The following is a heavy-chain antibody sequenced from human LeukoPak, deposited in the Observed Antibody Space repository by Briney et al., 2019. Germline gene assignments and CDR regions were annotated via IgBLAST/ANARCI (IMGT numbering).Heavy chain of an antibody. CDR1: GGSVSSGRYY. V-gene: IGHV4-61*01. J-gene: IGHJ6*02. Sequence: AETLSLTCTVSGGSVSSGRYYWSWIRQPPGKGLEWIRYFYYSGSTNYNPSLKTRVTISVDTSKNQFSLKVSSVTAADTAVYYCARDRPSGSGSSFSLGMDVWGQGTTVTVS. CDR3: ARDRPSGSGSSFSLGMDV. CDR2: FYYSGST. D-gene: IGHD3-10*01.